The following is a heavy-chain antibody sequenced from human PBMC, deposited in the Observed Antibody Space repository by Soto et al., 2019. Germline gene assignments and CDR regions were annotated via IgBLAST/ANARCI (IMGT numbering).Heavy chain of an antibody. J-gene: IGHJ6*02. D-gene: IGHD3-10*01. CDR1: GYTFSNYG. CDR3: ARKGNGRGVIIPYYYYGMDV. V-gene: IGHV1-18*01. CDR2: ISGYNGNT. Sequence: ASVKVSCKTSGYTFSNYGINWVRQAPGQGLEWMGWISGYNGNTNYAQTVQGRVTITADESTSTAYMELSSLRSEDTAVYYCARKGNGRGVIIPYYYYGMDVWGQGTTVTVSS.